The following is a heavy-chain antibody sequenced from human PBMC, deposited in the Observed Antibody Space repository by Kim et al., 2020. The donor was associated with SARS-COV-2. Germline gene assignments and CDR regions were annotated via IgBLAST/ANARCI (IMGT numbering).Heavy chain of an antibody. CDR3: ARDLFYYDSDGFYLPYFFDY. J-gene: IGHJ4*02. Sequence: GGSLRLSCAASGFTFNNYWMTWVRQAPGKGLEWVANINQHGSEKYYVDSVQGRFTISRDNAKKSLYLQMNSLRAEDTAVYFCARDLFYYDSDGFYLPYFFDYWGQGALVTVSS. CDR2: INQHGSEK. D-gene: IGHD3-22*01. V-gene: IGHV3-7*01. CDR1: GFTFNNYW.